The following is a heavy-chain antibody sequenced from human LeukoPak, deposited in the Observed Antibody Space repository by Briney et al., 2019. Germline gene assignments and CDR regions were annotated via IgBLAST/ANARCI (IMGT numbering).Heavy chain of an antibody. J-gene: IGHJ4*02. CDR1: GFTFSSYG. CDR3: AKDNYDILTGYYNPFDY. CDR2: IRYDGSNK. V-gene: IGHV3-30*02. D-gene: IGHD3-9*01. Sequence: GGSLRLSCAASGFTFSSYGMHWVRQAPGKGLEWVAFIRYDGSNKYYADSVKGRFTISRDNSKNTLYLQMNSLRAEDTAVYYCAKDNYDILTGYYNPFDYWGQETLVTVSS.